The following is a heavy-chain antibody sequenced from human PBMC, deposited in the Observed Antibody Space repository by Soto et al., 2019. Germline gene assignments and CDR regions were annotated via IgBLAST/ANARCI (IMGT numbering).Heavy chain of an antibody. Sequence: QVQLQESGPGLVKPSGTLSLSCTVSGVSISSSKWWTWVRQPPGKALEWIGEIYHSGGTNYIPPLKSRVTISVDQSKNQFSLNLTSVTAADTAVYYCARDPFPYYGEPLDCWGQGTLVTVSS. CDR1: GVSISSSKW. CDR2: IYHSGGT. D-gene: IGHD4-17*01. V-gene: IGHV4-4*02. CDR3: ARDPFPYYGEPLDC. J-gene: IGHJ4*02.